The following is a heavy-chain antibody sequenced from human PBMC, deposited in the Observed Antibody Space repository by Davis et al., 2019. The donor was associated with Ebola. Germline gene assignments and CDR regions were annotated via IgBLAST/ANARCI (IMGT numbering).Heavy chain of an antibody. CDR1: GFTFSTYW. CDR2: IKQDGSEK. V-gene: IGHV3-7*01. J-gene: IGHJ6*02. CDR3: ARDKKWHVGGLFGGYYYYGMDV. Sequence: PGGSLRLSCAAPGFTFSTYWMSWVRQAPGKGLQWVANIKQDGSEKYYVDSVKGRFTISRDNAKNSLYLQMNSLRADDTAVYYCARDKKWHVGGLFGGYYYYGMDVWGQGTTVTVSS. D-gene: IGHD2-15*01.